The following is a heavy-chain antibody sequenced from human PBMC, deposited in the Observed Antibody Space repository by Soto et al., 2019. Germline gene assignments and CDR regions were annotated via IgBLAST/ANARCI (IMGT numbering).Heavy chain of an antibody. D-gene: IGHD5-12*01. CDR2: IIPILGIA. Sequence: QVQLVQSGAEVKKPGSSVKVSCKASGGTVSSYTISWVRPAPGQGLKWMGRIIPILGIANYAQKFQGRVTIPADKSTSTAYMELSSLRSEDTAVYYCHSGYDSGDAFDIWCHGTMVPVSS. J-gene: IGHJ3*02. V-gene: IGHV1-69*02. CDR3: HSGYDSGDAFDI. CDR1: GGTVSSYT.